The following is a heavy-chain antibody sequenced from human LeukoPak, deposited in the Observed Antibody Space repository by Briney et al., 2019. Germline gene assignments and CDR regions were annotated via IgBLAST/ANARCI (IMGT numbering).Heavy chain of an antibody. CDR1: GFTFSSYE. D-gene: IGHD2-2*01. CDR3: ARDFLVPAAIADV. V-gene: IGHV3-48*03. Sequence: GGSLRLSCTASGFTFSSYEMNWVRQAPGKGLEWVSAISGSGGSTYYADSVKGRFTISRDNAKNSLYLQMNSLRAEDTAVYYCARDFLVPAAIADVWGKGTTVTVSS. CDR2: ISGSGGST. J-gene: IGHJ6*04.